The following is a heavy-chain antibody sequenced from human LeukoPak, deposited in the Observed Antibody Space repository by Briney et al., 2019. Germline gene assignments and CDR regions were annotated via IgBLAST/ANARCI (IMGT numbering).Heavy chain of an antibody. CDR2: ITRSSSAR. D-gene: IGHD1-26*01. V-gene: IGHV3-48*01. CDR3: ATQWELHPAF. CDR1: GFTFSSYS. Sequence: AGGSLRLSCAASGFTFSSYSMNWVRQAPGKGLEWVSYITRSSSARYYADSVKGRFTISRDNAKNSLYLQMNNLRAEDTAVYYCATQWELHPAFWGQGTLVTVSS. J-gene: IGHJ4*02.